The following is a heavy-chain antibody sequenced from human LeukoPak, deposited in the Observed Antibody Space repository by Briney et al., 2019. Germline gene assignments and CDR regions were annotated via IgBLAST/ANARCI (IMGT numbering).Heavy chain of an antibody. Sequence: GGSLRLSCAASGFIFSTYGMHWVRQAPGKGLEWVALISYDGSEKYYADSVKGRFTISRDNSKNTLYLQMNSLRAEDTAVYYCAKDDDYYGSGSYRYWGQGTLVTVSS. CDR2: ISYDGSEK. V-gene: IGHV3-30*18. CDR1: GFIFSTYG. J-gene: IGHJ4*02. D-gene: IGHD3-10*01. CDR3: AKDDDYYGSGSYRY.